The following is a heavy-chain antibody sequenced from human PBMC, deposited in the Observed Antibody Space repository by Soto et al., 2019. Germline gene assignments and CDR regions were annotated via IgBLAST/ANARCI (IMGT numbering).Heavy chain of an antibody. CDR1: GFNFSDYY. J-gene: IGHJ4*02. V-gene: IGHV3-11*06. D-gene: IGHD3-22*01. Sequence: PGGSLRLSCAASGFNFSDYYMTWIRQAPGKGLEWISYISTSGRDTEYADSVKGRFLISRANAKRSLYLQMNSLRVEDTAVYYCARWLEVLTTSDSWGQGTLVTVSS. CDR2: ISTSGRDT. CDR3: ARWLEVLTTSDS.